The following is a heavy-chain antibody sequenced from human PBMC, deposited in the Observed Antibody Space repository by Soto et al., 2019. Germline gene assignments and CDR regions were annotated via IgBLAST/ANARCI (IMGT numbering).Heavy chain of an antibody. J-gene: IGHJ4*02. D-gene: IGHD5-12*01. CDR3: AKDRYSTWSSNIDY. V-gene: IGHV3-30*18. Sequence: PGGSLRLSCAASGFTFNNYGMHWVRQAPGKGLEWVAVISDDGNNKYYADSVKGRFTISRDNSKNTLYLQMNSLRAEDTAVYYCAKDRYSTWSSNIDYWGQGTLVTVSS. CDR2: ISDDGNNK. CDR1: GFTFNNYG.